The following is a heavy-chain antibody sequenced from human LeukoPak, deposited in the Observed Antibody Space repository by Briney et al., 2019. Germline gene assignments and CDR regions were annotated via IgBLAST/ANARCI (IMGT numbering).Heavy chain of an antibody. CDR2: IYYSGTT. V-gene: IGHV4-31*03. Sequence: SQTLSLTCTVSGGSFRTVGDCWSWIRQRPGQCLEWIGYIYYSGTTYYSESLKTRVNISLDMSKNQFSLKLNSVTAADTAVYYCTRHSGYERDWSQGTLVTVSS. CDR1: GGSFRTVGDC. D-gene: IGHD5-12*01. CDR3: TRHSGYERD. J-gene: IGHJ4*02.